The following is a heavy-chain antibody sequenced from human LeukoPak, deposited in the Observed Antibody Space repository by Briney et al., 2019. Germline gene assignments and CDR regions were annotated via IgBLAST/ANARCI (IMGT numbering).Heavy chain of an antibody. J-gene: IGHJ6*02. V-gene: IGHV4-30-2*01. CDR3: ARGMGAGMDV. CDR1: GGSISSGGYS. CDR2: IYHSGST. D-gene: IGHD2-8*01. Sequence: SQTLSLTCAVSGGSISSGGYSWSWIRQPPGKGLEWIGYIYHSGSTYYNPSLKSRVTMSVDRSKNQFSLKLSSVTAADTAVYYCARGMGAGMDVWGQGTTVTVSS.